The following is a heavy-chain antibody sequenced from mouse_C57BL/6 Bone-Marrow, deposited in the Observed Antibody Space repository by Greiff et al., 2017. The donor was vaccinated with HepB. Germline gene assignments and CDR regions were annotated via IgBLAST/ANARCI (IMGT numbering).Heavy chain of an antibody. Sequence: QVQLKESGAELVRPGTSVKVSCKASGYAFTNYLIEWVKQRPGQGLEWIGVINPGSGGTNYNEKVKGKSTLTADKSYSTAYLQLSSLTSEDSAVYFCAREGYYDGSSLYYFDYWGQGTTLTVSS. V-gene: IGHV1-54*01. CDR1: GYAFTNYL. CDR2: INPGSGGT. J-gene: IGHJ2*01. D-gene: IGHD1-1*01. CDR3: AREGYYDGSSLYYFDY.